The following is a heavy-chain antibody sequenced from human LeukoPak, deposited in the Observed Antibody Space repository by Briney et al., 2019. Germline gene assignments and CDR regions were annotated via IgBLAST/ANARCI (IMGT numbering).Heavy chain of an antibody. V-gene: IGHV4-38-2*01. CDR3: ARQVLVQLIDY. Sequence: PSETLSLTCAVSGYSISSGYYWGWIRQPPGKGLEWIGSIYHSGSTYYNPSPKSRVTISVDTSKNQFSLKLSSVTAADTAVYYCARQVLVQLIDYWGQGTLVTVSS. CDR2: IYHSGST. D-gene: IGHD5-24*01. J-gene: IGHJ4*02. CDR1: GYSISSGYY.